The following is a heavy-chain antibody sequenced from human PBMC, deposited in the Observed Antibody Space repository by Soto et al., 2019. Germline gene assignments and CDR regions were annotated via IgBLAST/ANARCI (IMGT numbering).Heavy chain of an antibody. J-gene: IGHJ6*02. V-gene: IGHV3-30*18. CDR1: GFTFSNYG. D-gene: IGHD3-10*01. CDR2: VSYDGDDK. Sequence: AGGSLRLSCAASGFTFSNYGMHWVRQAPGKGLEWVAVVSYDGDDKYYADSVKGRFTISRDNSKNTVYLEMNSLRAEDTAVYYCAKDIALVRGVIIDMDVWGQGTTVTVSS. CDR3: AKDIALVRGVIIDMDV.